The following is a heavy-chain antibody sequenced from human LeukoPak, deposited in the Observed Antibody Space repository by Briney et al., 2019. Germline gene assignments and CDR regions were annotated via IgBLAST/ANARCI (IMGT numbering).Heavy chain of an antibody. D-gene: IGHD4-17*01. CDR1: GGSISSYY. J-gene: IGHJ3*02. Sequence: SETQALTCTVSGGSISSYYWSWIRQPPGKGLEWIGYIYYSGSTNYNPPLKSRVTIPLDTSKNQFSLKLSSVTGAETAVDYCGGGGGTVTDDAFDIWGQGTMVTVSS. V-gene: IGHV4-59*08. CDR2: IYYSGST. CDR3: GGGGGTVTDDAFDI.